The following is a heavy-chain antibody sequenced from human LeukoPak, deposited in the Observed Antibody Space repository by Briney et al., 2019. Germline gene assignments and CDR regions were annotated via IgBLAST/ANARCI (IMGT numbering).Heavy chain of an antibody. V-gene: IGHV4-34*01. J-gene: IGHJ4*02. CDR1: GGSFSGYY. CDR3: ARDEVVTAITDY. CDR2: INHSGST. Sequence: SETLSLTCAVYGGSFSGYYWSWIRQPPGKGLEWIGEINHSGSTNYNPSLKSRVTISVDTSKNQFSLKLSSVTAADTAVYYCARDEVVTAITDYWGQGTLVTVSS. D-gene: IGHD2-21*02.